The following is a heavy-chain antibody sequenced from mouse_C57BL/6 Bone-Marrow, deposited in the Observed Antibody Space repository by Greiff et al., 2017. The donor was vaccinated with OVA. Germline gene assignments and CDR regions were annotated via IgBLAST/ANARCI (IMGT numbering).Heavy chain of an antibody. CDR1: GYTFTDYN. J-gene: IGHJ4*01. CDR3: ASLGGSSYTDAMDY. V-gene: IGHV1-18*01. Sequence: VQLQQSGPELVKPGASVKIPCKASGYTFTDYNMDWVKQSHGKSLEWIGDINPNNGGTIYNQKFKGKATLTVDKSSSTAYMELRSLTSEDTAVYYCASLGGSSYTDAMDYWGQGTSVTVSS. CDR2: INPNNGGT. D-gene: IGHD1-1*01.